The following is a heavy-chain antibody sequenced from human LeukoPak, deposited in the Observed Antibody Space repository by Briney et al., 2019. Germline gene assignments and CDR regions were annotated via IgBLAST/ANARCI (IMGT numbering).Heavy chain of an antibody. CDR3: ARTSIAARRADFDY. J-gene: IGHJ4*02. CDR1: GYTFTDYY. D-gene: IGHD6-6*01. V-gene: IGHV1-2*02. Sequence: ASVKVSCKTSGYTFTDYYIHWIRQAPGQGLEWMGWINSNSGGTSYAQKFQGRVTLTRDTPTRTAFMELNRRTSDDTAVYYCARTSIAARRADFDYWGQGTVVTVSS. CDR2: INSNSGGT.